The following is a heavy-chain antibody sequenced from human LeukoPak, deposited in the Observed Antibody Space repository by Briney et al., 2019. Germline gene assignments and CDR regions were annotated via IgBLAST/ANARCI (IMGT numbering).Heavy chain of an antibody. D-gene: IGHD5-18*01. CDR1: GFTFINYG. V-gene: IGHV3-21*01. Sequence: GGSLRLSCAASGFTFINYGMHWVRQAPGKGLEWVSSIGSSSSYIYYADSVKGRFTISRDNAKNSLHLQMNSLRAEDTAVYYCAASTKHTAMVDYWGQGTLVTVSS. CDR2: IGSSSSYI. J-gene: IGHJ4*02. CDR3: AASTKHTAMVDY.